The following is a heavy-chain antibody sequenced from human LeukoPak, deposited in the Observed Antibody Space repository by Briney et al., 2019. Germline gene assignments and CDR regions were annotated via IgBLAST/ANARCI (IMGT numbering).Heavy chain of an antibody. CDR3: ARCTGDWSGGTCYSDCDY. V-gene: IGHV3-30*01. CDR1: RFTFSVYA. CDR2: ISFDGTKK. Sequence: GGSLRLSCAASRFTFSVYAMHSVRQAPGKGLEWVAVISFDGTKKYYADSVKGRFTISRDNSKNTLYLQMKSLGAEDTAVYYCARCTGDWSGGTCYSDCDYWGQGTLVTVSS. J-gene: IGHJ4*02. D-gene: IGHD2-15*01.